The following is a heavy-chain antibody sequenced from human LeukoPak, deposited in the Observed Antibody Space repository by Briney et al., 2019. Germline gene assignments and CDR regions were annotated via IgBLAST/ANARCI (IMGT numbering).Heavy chain of an antibody. CDR1: GGSFSGYY. CDR2: INHSGST. Sequence: SETLSLTCAVYGGSFSGYYWSWIRQPPGKGLEWIGEINHSGSTNYNPSLKSRVTISVDTSKNQFSLKLSSVTAADTAVYYCARVLMAVGGFDPWGQGTLVTVSS. CDR3: ARVLMAVGGFDP. V-gene: IGHV4-34*01. J-gene: IGHJ5*02. D-gene: IGHD6-19*01.